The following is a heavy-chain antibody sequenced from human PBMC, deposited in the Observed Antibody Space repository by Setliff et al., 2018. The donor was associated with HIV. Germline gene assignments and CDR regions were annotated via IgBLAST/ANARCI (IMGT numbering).Heavy chain of an antibody. CDR2: ISSSGTTI. Sequence: HPGGSLRLSCAASGFTFSNYEMNWVRQAPGKGLEWVSYISSSGTTIYYADSVKGRFTISRDNAKNSLYLQMNSLRVEDTAVYYCARDLAEMDFFDSWGQGTLVTVSS. J-gene: IGHJ4*02. CDR1: GFTFSNYE. CDR3: ARDLAEMDFFDS. V-gene: IGHV3-48*03.